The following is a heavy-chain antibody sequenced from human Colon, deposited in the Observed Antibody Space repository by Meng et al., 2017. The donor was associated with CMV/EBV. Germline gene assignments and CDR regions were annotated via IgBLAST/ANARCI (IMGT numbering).Heavy chain of an antibody. V-gene: IGHV3-21*01. CDR3: ARGRLAAAANRYYYYGVDV. Sequence: GESLKISCAASGFTFSTYSMNWVRQAPGKGLEWVSSISHNGNDKYYADSVKGRFTISRDNAKDSLYLQMNSLRAEDTAVYYCARGRLAAAANRYYYYGVDVWGQGTTVTVSS. D-gene: IGHD6-13*01. CDR2: ISHNGNDK. CDR1: GFTFSTYS. J-gene: IGHJ6*02.